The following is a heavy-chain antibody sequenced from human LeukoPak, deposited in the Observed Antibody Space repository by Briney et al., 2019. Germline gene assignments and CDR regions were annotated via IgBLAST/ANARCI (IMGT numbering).Heavy chain of an antibody. CDR2: IKQDGSEK. J-gene: IGHJ4*02. V-gene: IGHV3-7*03. CDR1: GSTISGYW. CDR3: VRDWDF. Sequence: PGGSLRLSCTVSGSTISGYWMSWVRQAPGKGLEWVANIKQDGSEKYYVDSVKGRFTISRDNAKVSLYLQLDSLGVEDTAIYYCVRDWDFWGQGTLVIVSS.